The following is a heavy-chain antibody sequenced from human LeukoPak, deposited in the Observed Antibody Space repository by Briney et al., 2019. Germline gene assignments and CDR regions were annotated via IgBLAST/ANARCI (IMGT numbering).Heavy chain of an antibody. J-gene: IGHJ3*01. Sequence: GRSLRLSCAASGFTFDDYAMHWVRQAPGKGLEWVSGISWNSGSIGYADSVKGRFTISRDNAKNSLYLQMNSLRAEDTALYYCAEDSVWGQGTMVTVSS. CDR2: ISWNSGSI. V-gene: IGHV3-9*01. CDR3: AEDSV. CDR1: GFTFDDYA.